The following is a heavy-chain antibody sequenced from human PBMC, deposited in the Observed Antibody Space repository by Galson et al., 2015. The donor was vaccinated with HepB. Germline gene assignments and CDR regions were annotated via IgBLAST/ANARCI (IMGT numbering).Heavy chain of an antibody. CDR3: AKRTTFGRADY. CDR2: ISGVGGST. CDR1: GFTFSSSA. J-gene: IGHJ4*02. Sequence: SLRLSCAVSGFTFSSSAMSWVRQAPRKGLEWVSVISGVGGSTHYADSVKGRFTISRDNSKNTLYLQMNGLRAEDTAVYYCAKRTTFGRADYWGQGTLVTVSS. D-gene: IGHD1/OR15-1a*01. V-gene: IGHV3-23*01.